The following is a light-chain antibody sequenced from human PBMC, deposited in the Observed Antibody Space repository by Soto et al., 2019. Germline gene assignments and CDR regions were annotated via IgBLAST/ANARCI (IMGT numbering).Light chain of an antibody. V-gene: IGKV1-39*01. J-gene: IGKJ1*01. CDR2: AAS. CDR1: QTIYYY. CDR3: QQTYSTPRT. Sequence: IQLTQSPSSLSASVGDRVTINCRASQTIYYYLNWYQQKPGKAPQLLISAASTLQSGVPSRFSGGASGTDFTLTITSLQPEDFATYYCQQTYSTPRTFGQGTKVDIK.